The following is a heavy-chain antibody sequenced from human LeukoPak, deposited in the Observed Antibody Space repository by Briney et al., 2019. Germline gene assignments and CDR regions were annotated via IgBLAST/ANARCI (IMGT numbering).Heavy chain of an antibody. CDR3: ARRDYYGSGSYWGAFDY. J-gene: IGHJ4*02. V-gene: IGHV5-51*01. CDR1: GYSFTTYW. CDR2: VYPGDSDSDT. Sequence: GESLKISCKGSGYSFTTYWIGRVRQMPGKGLEWMGVVYPGDSDSDTKYSPSFQGQVTILADKSISTAYLQWSSLKASDTAIYYCARRDYYGSGSYWGAFDYWGQGTLVTVSS. D-gene: IGHD3-10*01.